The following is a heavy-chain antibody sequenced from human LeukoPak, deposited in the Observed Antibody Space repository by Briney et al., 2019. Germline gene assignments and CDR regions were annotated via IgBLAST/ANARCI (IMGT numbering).Heavy chain of an antibody. V-gene: IGHV3-33*06. J-gene: IGHJ4*02. CDR2: IWYDGSNK. D-gene: IGHD6-19*01. CDR1: GFTFSSYG. CDR3: AKISGWYEEGLDYFDY. Sequence: GRSLRLSCAASGFTFSSYGMHWVRQAPGKGLEWVAVIWYDGSNKYYADSVKGRFTISRDNSKNTLYLQMNSLRAEDTAVYYCAKISGWYEEGLDYFDYWGQGILVTVSS.